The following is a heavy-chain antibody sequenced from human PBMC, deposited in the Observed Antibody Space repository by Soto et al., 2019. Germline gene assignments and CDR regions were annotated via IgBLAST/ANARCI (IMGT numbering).Heavy chain of an antibody. D-gene: IGHD1-26*01. CDR3: ARDPAGSGSYYSGPSKYNWFDP. CDR2: INPNSGGT. CDR1: GYTFTGYY. V-gene: IGHV1-2*04. J-gene: IGHJ5*02. Sequence: ASVTVSCKASGYTFTGYYMHWVRQAPRQGLEWMGWINPNSGGTNYAQKFQGWVTMTRDTSISTAYMELSRLRSDDTAVYYCARDPAGSGSYYSGPSKYNWFDPWGQGTLVTVSS.